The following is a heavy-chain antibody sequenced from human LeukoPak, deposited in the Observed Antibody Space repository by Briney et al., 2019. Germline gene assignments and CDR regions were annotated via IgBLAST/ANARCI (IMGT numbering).Heavy chain of an antibody. CDR1: GYRFTSYW. Sequence: GESLKISGKGSGYRFTSYWIGWVRQMPGKGLELMGIIYPGDSDTRYSPSFQGQVTISADKSICAAYLQWSSLKASDTAMSYCARMFSSSWSALGYWGQGTLVTVSS. V-gene: IGHV5-51*01. CDR2: IYPGDSDT. J-gene: IGHJ4*02. D-gene: IGHD6-13*01. CDR3: ARMFSSSWSALGY.